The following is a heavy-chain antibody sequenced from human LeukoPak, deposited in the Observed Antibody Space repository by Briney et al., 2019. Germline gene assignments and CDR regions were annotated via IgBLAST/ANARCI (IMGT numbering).Heavy chain of an antibody. CDR1: GFTFSSYG. Sequence: GGSLRLSCAASGFTFSSYGMHWAGRAPGRGRGGGALLRYDGSNKYYADSVKGRFTISRDNSKNTLYLQMNSLRAEDTAVYYCAKPDTAMVVYYYYMDVWGKGTTVTVSS. CDR3: AKPDTAMVVYYYYMDV. J-gene: IGHJ6*03. D-gene: IGHD5-18*01. CDR2: LRYDGSNK. V-gene: IGHV3-30*02.